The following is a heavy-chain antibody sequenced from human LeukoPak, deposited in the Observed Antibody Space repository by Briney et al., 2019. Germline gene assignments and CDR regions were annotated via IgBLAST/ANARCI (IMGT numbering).Heavy chain of an antibody. CDR3: AKQVLVWFGELSPFDY. CDR1: GFTFSIYA. J-gene: IGHJ4*02. V-gene: IGHV3-23*01. D-gene: IGHD3-10*01. Sequence: GGSLRLSCAASGFTFSIYAMSWVRQAPGKGLQWVSSITSSGDGTYYADSVKGRFTISRDNSKNTLYLQMNSLRAEDTAVYYCAKQVLVWFGELSPFDYWGQGTLVTVSS. CDR2: ITSSGDGT.